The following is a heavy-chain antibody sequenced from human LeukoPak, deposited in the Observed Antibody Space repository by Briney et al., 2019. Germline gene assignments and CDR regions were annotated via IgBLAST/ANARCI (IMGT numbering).Heavy chain of an antibody. D-gene: IGHD3-22*01. Sequence: SETLSLTCTVSGGSISSGDYYWSWIRQPPGKGLEWIAYMYYSGSTYYNPSLKSRVTISADTSKNQLSLRLSSVTAADTAVYYCARPYYYDSRIDPWGQGILVTVSS. J-gene: IGHJ5*02. CDR1: GGSISSGDYY. CDR3: ARPYYYDSRIDP. V-gene: IGHV4-30-4*01. CDR2: MYYSGST.